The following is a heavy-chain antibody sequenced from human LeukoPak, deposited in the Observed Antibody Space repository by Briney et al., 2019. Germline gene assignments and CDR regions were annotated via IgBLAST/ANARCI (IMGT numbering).Heavy chain of an antibody. J-gene: IGHJ3*02. CDR1: GDSVSSNSAA. V-gene: IGHV6-1*01. CDR2: TYYRSKWYN. D-gene: IGHD3-10*01. Sequence: SQTLSLTCAISGDSVSSNSAAWNWIRQSPSRGLEWLGRTYYRSKWYNDYAVSVKSRITINPDTTKNQYSLQLNSLTPEDTAVYYCARQDYNGSGSYGTPDAFDIWGQGTMVTVSS. CDR3: ARQDYNGSGSYGTPDAFDI.